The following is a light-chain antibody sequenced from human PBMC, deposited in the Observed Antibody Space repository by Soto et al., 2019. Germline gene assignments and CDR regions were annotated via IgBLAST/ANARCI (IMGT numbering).Light chain of an antibody. CDR3: QQYRDWPPT. Sequence: EIVMTQSPATLSVSAGERVTLSCRASQSLASALAWYQQKPGQVPRPLIYGATARAPGVPASFSGSGSETEFTLTISSLQSEDVAVYYCQQYRDWPPTFGQGTKVDI. J-gene: IGKJ1*01. CDR1: QSLASA. CDR2: GAT. V-gene: IGKV3-15*01.